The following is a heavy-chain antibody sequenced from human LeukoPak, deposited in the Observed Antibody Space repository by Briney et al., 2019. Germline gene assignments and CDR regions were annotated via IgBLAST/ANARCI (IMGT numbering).Heavy chain of an antibody. CDR3: AKDMSDYTNFPDV. Sequence: GGSLRLSCAASGFIFTTYAMIWVRQAPGKGLEWVSTISGGGGSTFYADSVKGRFTIFRVNSKNTLYLQMNSLRAEDMAIYYCAKDMSDYTNFPDVWGQGTTVTVSS. CDR2: ISGGGGST. J-gene: IGHJ6*02. V-gene: IGHV3-23*01. D-gene: IGHD4-11*01. CDR1: GFIFTTYA.